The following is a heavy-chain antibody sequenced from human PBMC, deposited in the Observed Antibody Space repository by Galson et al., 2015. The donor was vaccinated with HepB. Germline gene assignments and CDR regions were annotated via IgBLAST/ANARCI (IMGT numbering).Heavy chain of an antibody. CDR1: GFTFSSYG. J-gene: IGHJ4*02. CDR2: IWYDGSNK. Sequence: SLRLSCAASGFTFSSYGMHWVRQAPGKGLEWVAVIWYDGSNKYYADSVKGRFTISRDNSKNTLYLQMNSLRAEDTAVYYCARDLRLYSSSWYLGYWGQGTLVTVSS. V-gene: IGHV3-33*08. D-gene: IGHD6-13*01. CDR3: ARDLRLYSSSWYLGY.